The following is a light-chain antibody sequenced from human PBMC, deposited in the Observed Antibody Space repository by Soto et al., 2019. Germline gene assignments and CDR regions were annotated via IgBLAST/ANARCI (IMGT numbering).Light chain of an antibody. J-gene: IGKJ1*01. CDR3: QQYGSSGT. CDR1: QSVGRDY. V-gene: IGKV3-20*01. CDR2: NAS. Sequence: EIVLTQSPATLSLSPGERATLSCRASQSVGRDYLAWYQQKPGQAPRLVIYNASNRASGIPDRFSGSGSGTDFTLTISRLEPEDFAVYYCQQYGSSGTFGQGTKVDI.